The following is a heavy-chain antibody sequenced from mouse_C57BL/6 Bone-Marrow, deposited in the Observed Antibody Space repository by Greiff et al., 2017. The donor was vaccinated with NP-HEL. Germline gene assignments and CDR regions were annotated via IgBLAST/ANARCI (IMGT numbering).Heavy chain of an antibody. Sequence: EVLLQQSGPELVKPGASVKLSCKASGYSFTDYNMNWVKQSTGKSLEWIGAINPNYGTTSYNQKFKGKATLTVDQSSSTAYMQLNSLTSEDSAVYYGARSGPASGAMDYWGQGTSITVSS. CDR1: GYSFTDYN. D-gene: IGHD6-1*01. CDR3: ARSGPASGAMDY. V-gene: IGHV1-39*01. CDR2: INPNYGTT. J-gene: IGHJ4*01.